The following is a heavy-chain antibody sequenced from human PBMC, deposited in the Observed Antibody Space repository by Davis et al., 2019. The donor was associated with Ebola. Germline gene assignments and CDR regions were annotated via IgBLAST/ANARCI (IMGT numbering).Heavy chain of an antibody. J-gene: IGHJ4*02. CDR2: IYDNGST. CDR1: RGSVSSGRYY. D-gene: IGHD3-22*01. Sequence: MPGGSLRLSCTLSRGSVSSGRYYWSWSWQPPGKGLERSGYIYDNGSTNYNPSLKSRVTISVDTSKNQFSLKLSSVTAADTAVYYCAREGFYYDSSGYHRGGFDYWGQGTLVTVSS. V-gene: IGHV4-61*01. CDR3: AREGFYYDSSGYHRGGFDY.